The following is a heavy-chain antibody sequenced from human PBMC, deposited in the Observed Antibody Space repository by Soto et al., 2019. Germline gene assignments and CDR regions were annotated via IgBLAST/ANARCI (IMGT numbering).Heavy chain of an antibody. V-gene: IGHV3-30*01. J-gene: IGHJ6*02. D-gene: IGHD4-17*01. CDR1: GFTFSRYA. CDR3: ARDFGDYESYYYGMDV. Sequence: GGSLILSCAASGFTFSRYAIHWVRQAPGKGLEWVAVVSYDGSDKFYADSVKGRFTISGDNSENTLYLQMNSLKPEDTAVYYCARDFGDYESYYYGMDVWGQGTTVTVSS. CDR2: VSYDGSDK.